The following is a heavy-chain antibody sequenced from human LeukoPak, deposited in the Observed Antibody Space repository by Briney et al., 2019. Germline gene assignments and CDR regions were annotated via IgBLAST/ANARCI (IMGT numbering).Heavy chain of an antibody. CDR1: GFTFSDYI. V-gene: IGHV3-21*01. D-gene: IGHD4-17*01. CDR2: ISSRSSYI. Sequence: GGSLRLSCAASGFTFSDYITKWVSQAPGKGLEWVSSISSRSSYIYYADSVKGRFTISRDNAKYSLYLQMDSLRAEDTAVYYCAATGYGDSYYFDYWGQGALVTVSS. CDR3: AATGYGDSYYFDY. J-gene: IGHJ4*02.